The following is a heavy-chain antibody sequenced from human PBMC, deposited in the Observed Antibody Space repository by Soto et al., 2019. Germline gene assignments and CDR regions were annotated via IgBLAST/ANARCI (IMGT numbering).Heavy chain of an antibody. CDR3: ARDMGSSFTKPYYYYGMDV. D-gene: IGHD6-13*01. Sequence: SVKVSCKASGGTFSSYTISWVRQAPGQGLEWMGRIIPILGIANYAQKFQGRVTITADKSTSTAYMELSSLRSEDTAVYYCARDMGSSFTKPYYYYGMDVSGQGTTVTVSS. J-gene: IGHJ6*02. CDR1: GGTFSSYT. V-gene: IGHV1-69*04. CDR2: IIPILGIA.